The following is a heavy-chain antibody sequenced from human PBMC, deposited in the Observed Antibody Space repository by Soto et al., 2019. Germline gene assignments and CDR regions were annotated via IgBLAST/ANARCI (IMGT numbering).Heavy chain of an antibody. CDR2: IIPILGIA. CDR1: GGTFSSYT. CDR3: ARDFAIAAAGYYYYGMDV. Sequence: GASVTVSCKASGGTFSSYTISWVRQAPGQGLEWMGRIIPILGIANYAQKFQGRVTITADKSTSTAYMELSSLRSEDTAVYYCARDFAIAAAGYYYYGMDVWGQGTTVTVSS. V-gene: IGHV1-69*04. J-gene: IGHJ6*02. D-gene: IGHD6-13*01.